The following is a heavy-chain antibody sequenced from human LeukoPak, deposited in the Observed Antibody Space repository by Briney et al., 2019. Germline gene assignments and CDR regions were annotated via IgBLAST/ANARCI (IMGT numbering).Heavy chain of an antibody. CDR2: IYYSGST. CDR3: ARGSTTVAYYFDY. J-gene: IGHJ4*02. CDR1: GGSISSGGYY. V-gene: IGHV4-31*03. Sequence: SETLSLTCTVSGGSISSGGYYWSWIRQHPGKGLEWIGYIYYSGSTYYNPSLKSRVTISVDTSKNQFSLKLSSVTAADTAVYYCARGSTTVAYYFDYWGQGTLVTVSS. D-gene: IGHD4-11*01.